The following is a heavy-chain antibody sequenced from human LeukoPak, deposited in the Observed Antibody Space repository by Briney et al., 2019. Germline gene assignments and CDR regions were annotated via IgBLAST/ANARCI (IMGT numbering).Heavy chain of an antibody. Sequence: GGSLRLSCAVSGFTFSSYEMNWVRQAPGKGLEWVSYISSGGTTIYYADSVKGRFTISRDNAKNSLYLQMNSLRAEDTGVYYCVREGYSVPFDYWGQGTLVTVSS. CDR3: VREGYSVPFDY. J-gene: IGHJ4*02. CDR2: ISSGGTTI. V-gene: IGHV3-48*03. D-gene: IGHD2-21*01. CDR1: GFTFSSYE.